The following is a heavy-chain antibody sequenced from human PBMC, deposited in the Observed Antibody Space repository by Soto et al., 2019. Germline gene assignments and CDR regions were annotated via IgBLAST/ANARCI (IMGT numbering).Heavy chain of an antibody. CDR1: GGTFSSYA. D-gene: IGHD1-26*01. V-gene: IGHV1-69*06. CDR3: ARDGGIAGFYYFDY. CDR2: IIPMSGTA. Sequence: ASVKVSCKTSGGTFSSYAINWVRQASGQGLEWMGGIIPMSGTARSAQKFQGRVTIIADKSTRTVYMELSSLRSEDTAVYYCARDGGIAGFYYFDYWGQGTQVTVSS. J-gene: IGHJ4*02.